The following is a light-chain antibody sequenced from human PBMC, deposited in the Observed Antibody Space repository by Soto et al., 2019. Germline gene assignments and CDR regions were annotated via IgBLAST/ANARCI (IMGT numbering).Light chain of an antibody. CDR2: DVT. Sequence: QAVLTQPXSVSGSPGQSIAISCTGTNSDVGYYNYVSWYQHHPGKAPKLIISDVTNRPSGVSNRFSGSKSGNTASLTISGLQAEDEADYYCSSSTSRTTLVFGGGTKVTVL. CDR3: SSSTSRTTLV. J-gene: IGLJ2*01. CDR1: NSDVGYYNY. V-gene: IGLV2-14*03.